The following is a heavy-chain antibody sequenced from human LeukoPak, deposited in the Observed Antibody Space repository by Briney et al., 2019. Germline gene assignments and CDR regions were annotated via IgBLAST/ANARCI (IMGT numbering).Heavy chain of an antibody. Sequence: PGGSLRLSCAASGFTFSDYYMSWIRQAPGKGLEWVSYISSSGSTIYYADSVKGRFTISRDNAKNSLYLQRNSLRAEDTAVYYCARTYYYGSGSYTYFDYWGQGTLVTVSS. V-gene: IGHV3-11*01. CDR1: GFTFSDYY. CDR2: ISSSGSTI. J-gene: IGHJ4*02. CDR3: ARTYYYGSGSYTYFDY. D-gene: IGHD3-10*01.